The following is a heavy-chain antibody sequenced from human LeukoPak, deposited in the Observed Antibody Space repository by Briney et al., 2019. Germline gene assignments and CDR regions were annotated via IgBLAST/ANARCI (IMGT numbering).Heavy chain of an antibody. Sequence: SETLSLTCTVSGGSISSYYWSWIRQPPGKGLEWIGYIYYSGSTNYNPSLKSRVTISVDTSKNQFSLKLSSVTAADTAVYYCARAPYSSGWDPSSDLRGYYFDYWGQGTLVTVSS. CDR2: IYYSGST. J-gene: IGHJ4*02. V-gene: IGHV4-59*01. CDR3: ARAPYSSGWDPSSDLRGYYFDY. CDR1: GGSISSYY. D-gene: IGHD6-19*01.